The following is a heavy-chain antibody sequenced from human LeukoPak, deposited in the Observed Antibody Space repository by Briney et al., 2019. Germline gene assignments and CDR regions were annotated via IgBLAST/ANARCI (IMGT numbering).Heavy chain of an antibody. V-gene: IGHV4-34*01. D-gene: IGHD1-26*01. CDR1: GGSFSGYY. J-gene: IGHJ4*02. Sequence: SETLSLTCAVYGGSFSGYYWSWIRQPPGKGLEWIGSIYYSGSTYYNPSLKSRVTISVDTSKNQFSLKLSSVTAADTAVYYCATLSGSYSRIDYWGQGTLVTVSS. CDR2: IYYSGST. CDR3: ATLSGSYSRIDY.